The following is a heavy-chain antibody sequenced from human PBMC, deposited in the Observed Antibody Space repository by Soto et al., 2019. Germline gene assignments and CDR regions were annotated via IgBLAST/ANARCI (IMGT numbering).Heavy chain of an antibody. Sequence: GGSLRLSCAASGFTFSSYWMHWVRQAPGKGLVWVSRINSDGSSTSYADSAKGRFTISRDNAKNTLYLQMNSLRAEDTAVYYCARAGSGYYDSSGYYDYYYYGMDVWGQGTTVTVSS. D-gene: IGHD3-22*01. CDR3: ARAGSGYYDSSGYYDYYYYGMDV. J-gene: IGHJ6*02. CDR1: GFTFSSYW. V-gene: IGHV3-74*01. CDR2: INSDGSST.